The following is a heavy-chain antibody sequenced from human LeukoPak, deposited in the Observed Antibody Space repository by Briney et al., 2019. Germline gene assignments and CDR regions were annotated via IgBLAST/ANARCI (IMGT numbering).Heavy chain of an antibody. V-gene: IGHV4-39*01. D-gene: IGHD6-6*01. CDR1: GGSISSRSYY. CDR3: ARLGLVGPYSGSGYYFDY. CDR2: IYYSENS. J-gene: IGHJ4*02. Sequence: SETLSLTCTVSGGSISSRSYYWGWIRQPPGKGLEWIGSIYYSENSYYNPSLKSRVTISVDTSKNQFSLKLSSVTAADTAVYYCARLGLVGPYSGSGYYFDYWGQGTLVTVSS.